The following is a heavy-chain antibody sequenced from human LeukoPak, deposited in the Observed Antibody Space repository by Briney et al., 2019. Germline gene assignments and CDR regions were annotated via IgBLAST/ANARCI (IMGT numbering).Heavy chain of an antibody. D-gene: IGHD3-22*01. V-gene: IGHV3-9*01. CDR2: ISWNSGSI. J-gene: IGHJ6*02. Sequence: PGGSLRLSCGASGFTFDDYAMHWVRQAPGKGLEWVSGISWNSGSIGYADSVKGRFTISRDNAKNSLYLQMNSLRAEDTALYYCAKDMLPYYYDSSGYLGQSNLYYGMDVWGQGTTVTVSS. CDR3: AKDMLPYYYDSSGYLGQSNLYYGMDV. CDR1: GFTFDDYA.